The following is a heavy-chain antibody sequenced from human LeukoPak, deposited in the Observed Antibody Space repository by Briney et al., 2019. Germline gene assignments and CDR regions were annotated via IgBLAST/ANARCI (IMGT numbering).Heavy chain of an antibody. CDR1: GGSISSGSYY. J-gene: IGHJ3*02. CDR2: IYTSGST. CDR3: ASYYGSGSYTFGAFDI. D-gene: IGHD3-10*01. Sequence: SETLSLTCTVSGGSISSGSYYWSWIRQPAGKGLEWIGRIYTSGSTNYNPSLKSRVTMSVDTSKNQFSLKLSSVTAADTAVYYCASYYGSGSYTFGAFDIWGQGTMVTVSS. V-gene: IGHV4-61*02.